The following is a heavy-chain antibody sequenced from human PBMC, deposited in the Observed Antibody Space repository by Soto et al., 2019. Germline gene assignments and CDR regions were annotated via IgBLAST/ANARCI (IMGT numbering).Heavy chain of an antibody. D-gene: IGHD4-17*01. V-gene: IGHV1-18*01. CDR2: ISAHNGNT. Sequence: QVHLVQSGAEVKKPGASVKVSCKGSGYDFTTYGITWVRQAPGQGLEWMAWISAHNGNTDYAQRLQGRVTVTRDTSTGTAYMELRSLRSPATAVYFWARRTYGDYWGQGALVNVSS. CDR3: ARRTYGDY. J-gene: IGHJ4*01. CDR1: GYDFTTYG.